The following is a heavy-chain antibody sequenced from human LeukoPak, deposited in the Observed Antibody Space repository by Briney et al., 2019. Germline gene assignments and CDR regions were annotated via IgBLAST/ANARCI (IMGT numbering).Heavy chain of an antibody. J-gene: IGHJ3*02. V-gene: IGHV4-34*01. D-gene: IGHD2-15*01. CDR1: GGSLSGYY. CDR3: AREDMVVGGASDI. Sequence: SETLSLTCEVFGGSLSGYYWSWIRQSPRQGLEWIGEIDHIGTSNYNPSLKTRVTMSVDTSKRQFSLKLTSVTAADTAVYYCAREDMVVGGASDIWGQGTTVSVST. CDR2: IDHIGTS.